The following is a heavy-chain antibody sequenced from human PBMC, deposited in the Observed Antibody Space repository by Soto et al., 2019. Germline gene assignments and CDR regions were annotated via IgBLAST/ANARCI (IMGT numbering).Heavy chain of an antibody. CDR2: ISAYNGNT. CDR1: GYTFTSYG. V-gene: IGHV1-18*01. CDR3: AGSSRIQLWLTFDY. D-gene: IGHD5-18*01. J-gene: IGHJ4*02. Sequence: ASVKVSCKASGYTFTSYGISWVRQAPGQGLEWMGWISAYNGNTNYAQKLQGRVTMTTDTSTSTAYMELRSLRSDDTAVYYCAGSSRIQLWLTFDYWGQGTLVTVSS.